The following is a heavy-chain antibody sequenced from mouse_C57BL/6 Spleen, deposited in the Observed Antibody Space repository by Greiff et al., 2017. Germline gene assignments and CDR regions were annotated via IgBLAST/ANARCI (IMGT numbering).Heavy chain of an antibody. J-gene: IGHJ1*03. CDR2: IHPNSGST. CDR3: ARPPLYGSSYGYFDV. Sequence: VQLQQPGAELVKPGASVKLSCKASGYTFTSYWMHWVKQRPGQGLEWIGMIHPNSGSTNYNEKFKSKATLTVDKSSSTAYMQLSSLTSEDSAVYYCARPPLYGSSYGYFDVWGTGTTVTVSS. CDR1: GYTFTSYW. V-gene: IGHV1-64*01. D-gene: IGHD1-1*01.